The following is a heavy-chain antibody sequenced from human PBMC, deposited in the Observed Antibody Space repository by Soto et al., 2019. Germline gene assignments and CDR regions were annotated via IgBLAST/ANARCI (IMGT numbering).Heavy chain of an antibody. Sequence: ASVKVSCKASGGTFSSYAISWVRQAPGQGLEWMGGIIPIFGTANYAQKFQGRVTITADESTSTAYMELSSLRSEDTAVYYCARGRRSGGYYYGSGSYYSGMDVWGQGTTVTVSS. V-gene: IGHV1-69*13. CDR1: GGTFSSYA. CDR2: IIPIFGTA. D-gene: IGHD3-10*01. J-gene: IGHJ6*02. CDR3: ARGRRSGGYYYGSGSYYSGMDV.